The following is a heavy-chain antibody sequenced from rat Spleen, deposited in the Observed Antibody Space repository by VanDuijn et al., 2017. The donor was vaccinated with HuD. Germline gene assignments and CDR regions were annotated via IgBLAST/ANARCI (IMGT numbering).Heavy chain of an antibody. CDR2: ITNTGGST. V-gene: IGHV5-29*01. J-gene: IGHJ4*01. CDR3: ARHFVTTGVTGVMDA. Sequence: EVQLVESGGGLVQPGRSLKLSCAASGFTFSNYGMAWVRQAPTKGLEWVASITNTGGSTYYPDSVKGRFTISRDNAKSTLYLQMNSLRSEETATYYCARHFVTTGVTGVMDAWGQGASVTVSS. D-gene: IGHD1-1*01. CDR1: GFTFSNYG.